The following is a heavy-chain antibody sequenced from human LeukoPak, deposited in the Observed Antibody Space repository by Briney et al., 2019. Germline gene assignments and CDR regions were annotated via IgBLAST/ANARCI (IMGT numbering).Heavy chain of an antibody. CDR1: GGSISSGGYY. D-gene: IGHD4-17*01. CDR2: IYYSGST. Sequence: PSETLSLTCTVSGGSISSGGYYWSWIHQHPGKGLEWIGYIYYSGSTYYNPSLKSRVTISVDTSKNQFSLKLSSVTAADTAVYYCARNPMTMVTTEGAFDYWGQGTLVTVSS. J-gene: IGHJ4*02. CDR3: ARNPMTMVTTEGAFDY. V-gene: IGHV4-31*03.